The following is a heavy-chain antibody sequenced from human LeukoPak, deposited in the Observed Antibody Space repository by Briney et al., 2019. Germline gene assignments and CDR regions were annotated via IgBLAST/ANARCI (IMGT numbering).Heavy chain of an antibody. J-gene: IGHJ4*02. V-gene: IGHV4-39*01. CDR2: IYYSGST. CDR3: ARGRTPSGPLSPFDY. Sequence: PSETLSLTCTVSGGSINSSSYYWGWIRHRPGKGLEWIGSIYYSGSTYYNPSLKSRVTISVDTAKNQFSLKLSSVTAADTAAYYCARGRTPSGPLSPFDYWGQGTLVTVSS. D-gene: IGHD3-3*01. CDR1: GGSINSSSYY.